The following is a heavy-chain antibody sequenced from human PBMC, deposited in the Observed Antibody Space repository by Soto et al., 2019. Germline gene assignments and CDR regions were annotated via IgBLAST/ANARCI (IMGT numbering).Heavy chain of an antibody. J-gene: IGHJ5*02. CDR3: ASTYSSSWYWFDP. CDR1: GFSLSNAGLG. CDR2: IFSNDEK. D-gene: IGHD6-13*01. V-gene: IGHV2-26*04. Sequence: QVTVKESGPVLVKPTETLTLTCTVSGFSLSNAGLGVSWIRQPPGKALEWLAHIFSNDEKSYRTSLNSRLTISKHTSKSQVVLTMTNMNPVDTATYYCASTYSSSWYWFDPWGQGTLVTVSS.